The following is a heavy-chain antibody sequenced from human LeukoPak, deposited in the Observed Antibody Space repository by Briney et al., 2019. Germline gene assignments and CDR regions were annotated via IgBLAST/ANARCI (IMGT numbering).Heavy chain of an antibody. D-gene: IGHD6-25*01. J-gene: IGHJ3*02. CDR1: GFTFSSYW. CDR2: INSDGSRT. CDR3: ARVGARLGAFDI. V-gene: IGHV3-74*01. Sequence: GGSLRLSCAASGFTFSSYWMHWVRQAPGKGLVWVSRINSDGSRTTYADSVKGRLTISRDNAKNTLYLQMNSLRAEDTAVYYCARVGARLGAFDIWGQGTMVTVSS.